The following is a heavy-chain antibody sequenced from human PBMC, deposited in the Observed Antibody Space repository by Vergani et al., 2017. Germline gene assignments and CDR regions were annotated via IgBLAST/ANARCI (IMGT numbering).Heavy chain of an antibody. V-gene: IGHV4-59*11. J-gene: IGHJ4*02. Sequence: QVQLQESGPGLVKSSETLSLTCSVSFDSIRNLYCNWIRHPPGKGLEWIGSIHYSENTNYNPSLKTRVTISVDTSKNQFSLTLTSVTAADTAVYYCARSRIYYGAGSPYYWGQGTLVTVSS. CDR2: IHYSENT. CDR1: FDSIRNLY. D-gene: IGHD3-10*01. CDR3: ARSRIYYGAGSPYY.